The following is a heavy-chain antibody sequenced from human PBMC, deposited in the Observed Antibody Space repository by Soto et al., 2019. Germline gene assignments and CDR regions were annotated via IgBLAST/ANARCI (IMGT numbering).Heavy chain of an antibody. J-gene: IGHJ5*02. D-gene: IGHD6-13*01. CDR2: ISTSGGST. CDR1: GFTFSSYA. V-gene: IGHV3-23*01. CDR3: AKDIAAAGSYNWFDP. Sequence: PGGSLRLSCAASGFTFSSYAMSWVRQAPGKGLEWVSSISTSGGSTYYADYVKGRFTISRDNSKNTLYQQMNSLRAEDTAVYYCAKDIAAAGSYNWFDPWGQGTLVTVSS.